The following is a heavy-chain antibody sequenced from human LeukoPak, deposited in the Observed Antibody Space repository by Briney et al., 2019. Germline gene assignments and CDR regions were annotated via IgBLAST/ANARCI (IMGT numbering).Heavy chain of an antibody. CDR2: VSYSGSP. Sequence: SETLSLTCTVSGDSISSSRYYWGWIRQPPGKGLEWIGSVSYSGSPYYNPSLKSRVTTSVDTSKNQFSLRLSSVSATDTAMYYCARHGWDYPSGTYYTFDPWGQGTLVTVSS. CDR3: ARHGWDYPSGTYYTFDP. J-gene: IGHJ5*02. V-gene: IGHV4-39*01. D-gene: IGHD3-10*01. CDR1: GDSISSSRYY.